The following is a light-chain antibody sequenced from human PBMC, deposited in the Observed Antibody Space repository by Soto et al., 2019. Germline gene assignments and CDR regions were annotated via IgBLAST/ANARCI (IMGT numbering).Light chain of an antibody. J-gene: IGKJ1*01. CDR2: GAS. CDR3: QQRSSAIT. V-gene: IGKV3D-20*02. Sequence: EIGLTQSPCTLSWSPGERATLSCRASQSLSNSELAWYQQKPGQAPRRLIYGASSRATGIPARFSGRGSGTDFTLTISSLQPEDFAVYYCQQRSSAITFGQGTKVDIK. CDR1: QSLSNSE.